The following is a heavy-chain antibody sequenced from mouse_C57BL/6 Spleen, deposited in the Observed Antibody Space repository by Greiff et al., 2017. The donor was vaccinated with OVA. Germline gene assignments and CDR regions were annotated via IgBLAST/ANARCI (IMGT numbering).Heavy chain of an antibody. J-gene: IGHJ3*01. CDR1: GYTFTSYW. Sequence: VQLQQPGTELVKPGASVKLSCKASGYTFTSYWMHWVKQRPGQGLEWIGNINPSNGGTNYNEKFKSKATLTVDKSSSTAYMQLSSLTSEDAAVYYCARDYYGSSYPFAYWGQGTLVTVSA. V-gene: IGHV1-53*01. CDR3: ARDYYGSSYPFAY. CDR2: INPSNGGT. D-gene: IGHD1-1*01.